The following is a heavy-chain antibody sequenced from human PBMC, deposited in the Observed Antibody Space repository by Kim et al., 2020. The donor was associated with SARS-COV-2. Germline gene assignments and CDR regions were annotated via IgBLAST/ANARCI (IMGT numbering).Heavy chain of an antibody. V-gene: IGHV4-59*02. CDR2: MSYSGGT. J-gene: IGHJ3*02. CDR3: ARGGRNWNSGYAFDI. CDR1: GGSVNSYY. D-gene: IGHD1-1*01. Sequence: SETLSLTFTVSGGSVNSYYWTWIRQPPGKGLELIAYMSYSGGTNYNPSLKSRVTMSVDTSKNQFSLNLSSVTAADTAVYFCARGGRNWNSGYAFDIWGQGTMVTVSS.